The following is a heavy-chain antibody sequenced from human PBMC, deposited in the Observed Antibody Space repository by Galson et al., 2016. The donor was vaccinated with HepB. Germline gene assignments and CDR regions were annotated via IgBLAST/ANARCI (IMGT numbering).Heavy chain of an antibody. CDR1: GFSVSTSGVG. D-gene: IGHD3-10*01. CDR2: IYWDNDK. Sequence: PALVKPTQTLTLTCTLSGFSVSTSGVGVGWIRQPPGKALEWLALIYWDNDKRYRPSLKSRLTISRDTSKNQVVLRMTNMDPGDTATYFCANRRTPHYLVSGNGNFDYWGRGTLVVVSP. V-gene: IGHV2-5*02. J-gene: IGHJ4*02. CDR3: ANRRTPHYLVSGNGNFDY.